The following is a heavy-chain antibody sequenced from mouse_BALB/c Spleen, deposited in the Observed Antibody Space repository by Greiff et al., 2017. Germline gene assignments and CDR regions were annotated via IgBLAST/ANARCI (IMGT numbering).Heavy chain of an antibody. V-gene: IGHV5-6-3*01. CDR1: GFTFSSYG. Sequence: DVKLVESGGGLVQPGGSLKLSCAASGFTFSSYGMSWVRQTPDKRLELVATINSNGGSTYYPDSVKGRFTISRDNAKNTLYLQMSSLKSEDTAMYYCARDGNSWFAYWGQGTLVTVSA. J-gene: IGHJ3*01. CDR3: ARDGNSWFAY. CDR2: INSNGGST. D-gene: IGHD2-1*01.